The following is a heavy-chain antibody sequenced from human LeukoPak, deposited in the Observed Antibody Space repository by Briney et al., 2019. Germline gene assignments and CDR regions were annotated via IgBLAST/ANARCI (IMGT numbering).Heavy chain of an antibody. D-gene: IGHD1-26*01. V-gene: IGHV3-7*01. CDR2: IKQDGSKK. Sequence: SGGPLRLSCAASGFTFSSDWMTWVRQAPGKGLEWVANIKQDGSKKNYVDSVKGRFTISTDNAKNSLYLQMDSLRAEDTAVYYCARDFSPHYSGTYYDAFDIWGQGTMVTVSS. J-gene: IGHJ3*02. CDR1: GFTFSSDW. CDR3: ARDFSPHYSGTYYDAFDI.